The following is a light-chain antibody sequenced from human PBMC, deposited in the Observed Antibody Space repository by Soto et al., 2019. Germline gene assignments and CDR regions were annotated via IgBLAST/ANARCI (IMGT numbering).Light chain of an antibody. CDR2: GAS. CDR1: QSISNY. J-gene: IGKJ1*01. CDR3: QQSYNTPRT. V-gene: IGKV1-39*01. Sequence: DIQMTQSPSSLSASVGDRVTITCRASQSISNYLNWYQQRPGKAPKLLIYGASSLQSGVPSRFSGSGSGTDFTLAISSLQPEDFATYYCQQSYNTPRTFGQGTKVEIK.